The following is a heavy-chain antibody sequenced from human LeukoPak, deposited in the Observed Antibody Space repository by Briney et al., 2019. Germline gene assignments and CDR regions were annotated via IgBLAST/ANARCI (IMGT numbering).Heavy chain of an antibody. Sequence: LRLSCAASGFTFSDYYVSWIRQPPGKGLEWIGYIYYSGSTYYNPSLKSRVTISVDTSKNQFSLKLSSVTAADTAVYYCARGHDSSGFDYWGQGTLVTVSS. CDR2: IYYSGST. V-gene: IGHV4-30-4*08. J-gene: IGHJ4*02. CDR3: ARGHDSSGFDY. CDR1: GFTFSDYY. D-gene: IGHD3-22*01.